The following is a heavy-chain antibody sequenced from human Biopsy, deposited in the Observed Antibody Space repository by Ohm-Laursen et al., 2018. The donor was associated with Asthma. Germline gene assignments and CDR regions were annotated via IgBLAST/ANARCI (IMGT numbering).Heavy chain of an antibody. CDR2: LIPVLGTP. V-gene: IGHV1-69*13. D-gene: IGHD5-12*01. Sequence: GASVKASCKASGGTSSRYAISWVRQAPGQGLEWMGGLIPVLGTPDHAQMFEGRVTITADESTSTAYMELSSLSSEDTAVYYCARGYSGSDRIVYYYSGLEVWGQGTTVTVSS. CDR1: GGTSSRYA. J-gene: IGHJ6*02. CDR3: ARGYSGSDRIVYYYSGLEV.